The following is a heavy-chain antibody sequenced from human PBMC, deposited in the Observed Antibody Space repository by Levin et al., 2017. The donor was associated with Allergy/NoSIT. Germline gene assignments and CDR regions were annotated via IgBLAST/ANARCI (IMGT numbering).Heavy chain of an antibody. V-gene: IGHV3-21*01. CDR1: GFIFSNYA. CDR3: GRDRGCSGRYAAFGDS. CDR2: ITSGSYYI. J-gene: IGHJ5*01. Sequence: GGSLRLSCAASGFIFSNYAMHWVRQAPGKGLEWVSSITSGSYYIYYADSVKGRFTISRDNAWNSLYLQMNSLRADDTAVYYCGRDRGCSGRYAAFGDSWGQGTLVTVS. D-gene: IGHD6-19*01.